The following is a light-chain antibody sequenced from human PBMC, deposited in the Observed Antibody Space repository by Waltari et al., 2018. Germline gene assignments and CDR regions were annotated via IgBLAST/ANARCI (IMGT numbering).Light chain of an antibody. CDR3: LSHDSTLNGWL. CDR2: ETN. V-gene: IGLV1-40*01. J-gene: IGLJ3*02. CDR1: SSNIGGYN. Sequence: QSVLTQPPSVSGAPGQRVTISCTGSSSNIGGYNVQWYQQLPGTAPKLLIYETNKRPSGVSDRCSGSQSDTSGSLTITGLQSEDEADYYFLSHDSTLNGWLFGGGTRLTVL.